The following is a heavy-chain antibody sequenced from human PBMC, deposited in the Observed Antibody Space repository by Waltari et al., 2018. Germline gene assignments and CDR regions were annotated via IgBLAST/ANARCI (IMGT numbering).Heavy chain of an antibody. J-gene: IGHJ6*02. D-gene: IGHD3-22*01. Sequence: EVQLVESGGDLVQPGGSLRLSCAASGFTFNTYWMHWARQVPGKGLVWVSRINPHGTSTNYADSVKGRFTISRDNAKNTLYLQMNSLRAEDTAVYYCARGHYDSSGYYLSYYYGLDVWGQGTTVTVSS. CDR3: ARGHYDSSGYYLSYYYGLDV. CDR1: GFTFNTYW. CDR2: INPHGTST. V-gene: IGHV3-74*02.